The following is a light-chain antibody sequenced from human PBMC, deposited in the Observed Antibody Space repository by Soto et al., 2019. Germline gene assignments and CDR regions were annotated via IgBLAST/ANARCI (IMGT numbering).Light chain of an antibody. J-gene: IGLJ2*01. CDR1: TSDVGGYNY. CDR3: SSYTSTNKGV. V-gene: IGLV2-14*01. Sequence: QAVVTQPASVSGSPGQSITISCTGTTSDVGGYNYVSWYQQYPGKAPKLMIYDVSNRPSGVSNRFSGSKSGNTASLTISGLQAEDEADYYCSSYTSTNKGVFGGGTKVTVL. CDR2: DVS.